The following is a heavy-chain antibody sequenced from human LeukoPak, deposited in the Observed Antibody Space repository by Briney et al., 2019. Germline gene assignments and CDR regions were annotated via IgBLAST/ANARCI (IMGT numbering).Heavy chain of an antibody. D-gene: IGHD2-2*01. CDR3: AKGRDKYQLLSKNWFDP. CDR1: GFTFDDYA. J-gene: IGHJ5*02. CDR2: ISWNSGSI. V-gene: IGHV3-9*01. Sequence: GGSLRLSCAASGFTFDDYAMHWVRQAPGKGLEWASGISWNSGSIGYADSVKGRFTISRDNAKNSLYLQMNGLRAEDTALYYCAKGRDKYQLLSKNWFDPWGQGTLVTVSS.